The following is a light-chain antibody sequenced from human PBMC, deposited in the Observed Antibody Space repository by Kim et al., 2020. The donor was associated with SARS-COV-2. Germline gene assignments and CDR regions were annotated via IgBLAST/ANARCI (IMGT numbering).Light chain of an antibody. V-gene: IGLV1-40*01. CDR3: QSFDSRLSGGI. CDR2: GNT. CDR1: SSTIGAGYD. Sequence: QMVTISCAGSSSTIGAGYDVHWYQLFPGAVPKLLIYGNTNRPSGVPDRCSGSTSGTAACLASTGLQAKDEADYYGQSFDSRLSGGIFGGGTQLTVL. J-gene: IGLJ2*01.